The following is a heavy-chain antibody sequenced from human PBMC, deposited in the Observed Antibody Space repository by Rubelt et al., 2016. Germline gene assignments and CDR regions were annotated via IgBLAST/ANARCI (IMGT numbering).Heavy chain of an antibody. CDR3: ARGLARAAAAPRRLWFDP. CDR2: LNHSGST. V-gene: IGHV4-34*01. Sequence: QVQLQQWGAGLLKPSETLSLTCAVYGGSFSGYYWRWIRQPPGKGLEWIGELNHSGSTNYNPSLQSRVTISVDTSKNQVSLKLSAVTAADTAVYYGARGLARAAAAPRRLWFDPWGQGTLVTVSS. CDR1: GGSFSGYY. D-gene: IGHD6-13*01. J-gene: IGHJ5*02.